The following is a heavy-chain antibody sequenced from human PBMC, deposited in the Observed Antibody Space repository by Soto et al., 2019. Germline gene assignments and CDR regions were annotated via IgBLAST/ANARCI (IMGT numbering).Heavy chain of an antibody. CDR3: AREAYGSLDS. Sequence: GGSLRLSCAASGFTFSSYGMHWVRQAPGKGLEWVAVIWYDGSNSYYADSVKGRFTISRDNSKNTLFLQMNSLRAEDTAVYYCAREAYGSLDSWGQGTLVTVSS. J-gene: IGHJ4*02. D-gene: IGHD4-17*01. CDR1: GFTFSSYG. V-gene: IGHV3-33*01. CDR2: IWYDGSNS.